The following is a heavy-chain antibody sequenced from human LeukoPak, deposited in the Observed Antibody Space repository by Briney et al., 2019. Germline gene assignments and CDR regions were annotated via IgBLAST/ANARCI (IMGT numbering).Heavy chain of an antibody. CDR1: GFTLSSNW. CDR2: IMQDGSDK. Sequence: GGSLSLSCEVSGFTLSSNWINWVRPAHGKGLEWVDNIMQDGSDKYYVDSVKSRFTISRDNAKNTLYQQMNSLRAEDTAVYYCARILRNDYDSSGYSDYWGQGTLVTLSS. V-gene: IGHV3-7*01. J-gene: IGHJ4*02. CDR3: ARILRNDYDSSGYSDY. D-gene: IGHD3-22*01.